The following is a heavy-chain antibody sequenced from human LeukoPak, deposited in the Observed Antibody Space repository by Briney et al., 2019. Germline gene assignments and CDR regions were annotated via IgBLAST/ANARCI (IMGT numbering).Heavy chain of an antibody. CDR1: GFTFSNYW. J-gene: IGHJ2*01. CDR3: VKDRLIPSGYLDL. V-gene: IGHV3-7*02. D-gene: IGHD3-10*01. CDR2: RKQDGSEK. Sequence: GGSLRLSCAASGFTFSNYWMSWVRQAPGKGLEWVANRKQDGSEKYYVDFVQGRFTISRDNAKNSLYLQMNIFKAEDTAVYYCVKDRLIPSGYLDLWGRGSLVTVSS.